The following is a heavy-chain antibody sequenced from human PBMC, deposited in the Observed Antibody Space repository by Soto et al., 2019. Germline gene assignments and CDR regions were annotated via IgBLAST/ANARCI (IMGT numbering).Heavy chain of an antibody. CDR2: INAGNGNT. D-gene: IGHD6-6*01. CDR1: GYTFTSYA. Sequence: GAALKVSCKASGYTFTSYAMHWVRQAPGQRLEWMGWINAGNGNTKYSQKFQGRVTITRDTSASTAYMELSSLRSEDTAVYYCARDRIAARPSNYFDYWGQGTLVPVSS. V-gene: IGHV1-3*01. CDR3: ARDRIAARPSNYFDY. J-gene: IGHJ4*02.